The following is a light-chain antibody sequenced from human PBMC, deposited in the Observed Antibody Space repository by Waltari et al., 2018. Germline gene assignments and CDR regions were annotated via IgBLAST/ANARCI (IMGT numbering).Light chain of an antibody. CDR3: QQYYSTPYT. Sequence: IVVNQSPYSLAVALCARATIHCKFSQSVLYSSNNKNYLAWYQQKPGQPPKLLIYWASTRESGVPDRFSGSGSGTDFTLTISSLQAEDVAVYYCQQYYSTPYTFGQGTKLEIK. CDR2: WAS. J-gene: IGKJ2*01. CDR1: QSVLYSSNNKNY. V-gene: IGKV4-1*01.